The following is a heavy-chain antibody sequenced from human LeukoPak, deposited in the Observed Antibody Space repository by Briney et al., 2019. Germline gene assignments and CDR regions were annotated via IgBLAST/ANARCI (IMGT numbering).Heavy chain of an antibody. CDR1: GFTFSDYP. Sequence: GGSLRLSCTVAGFTFSDYPMAWVRQAPGKGLEWVSLISGSGDKTYFADSVEGRFTISRDNSKNTLHLQMNSLRAEDTAMYYCAKETKVGSSTIAYFQDWGRGTLVTVS. V-gene: IGHV3-23*01. CDR2: ISGSGDKT. J-gene: IGHJ1*01. CDR3: AKETKVGSSTIAYFQD. D-gene: IGHD2-2*01.